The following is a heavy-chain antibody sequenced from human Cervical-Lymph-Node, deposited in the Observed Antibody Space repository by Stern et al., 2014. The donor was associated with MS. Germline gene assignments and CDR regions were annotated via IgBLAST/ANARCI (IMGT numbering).Heavy chain of an antibody. V-gene: IGHV3-30-3*01. CDR2: ISSDGSNI. D-gene: IGHD6-19*01. CDR3: ATPGIAMAGLKPNFDY. J-gene: IGHJ4*02. CDR1: GFTFFASA. Sequence: QVQLVESGGGVVQPGKSLRLSCAASGFTFFASAMHWVRQAPGKGLEWVALISSDGSNIYYADSVRGRFTISRDNSKNTLYLQMSSLRIEDTAVYYCATPGIAMAGLKPNFDYWGQGTLVTVSS.